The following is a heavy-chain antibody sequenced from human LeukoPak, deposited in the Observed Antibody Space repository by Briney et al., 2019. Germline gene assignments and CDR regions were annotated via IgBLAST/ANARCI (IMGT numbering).Heavy chain of an antibody. CDR1: GSTFGDYA. CDR2: IRSKAYGGTT. CDR3: TSGSYYGRYFDY. J-gene: IGHJ4*02. D-gene: IGHD1-26*01. V-gene: IGHV3-49*04. Sequence: GGSLRLSCTASGSTFGDYAMSWVRQAPGKGLEWAGFIRSKAYGGTTEYAASVKGRFTISRDDSKSIAYLQMNSLKTEDTAVYYCTSGSYYGRYFDYWGQGTLVTVSS.